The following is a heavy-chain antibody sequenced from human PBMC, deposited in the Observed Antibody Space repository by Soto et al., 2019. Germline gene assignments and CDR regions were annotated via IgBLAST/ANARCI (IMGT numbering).Heavy chain of an antibody. CDR3: ARDLMLDFWSGYAFAY. CDR1: GFTFSSYS. J-gene: IGHJ4*02. CDR2: ISSSSSTI. Sequence: GGSLRLSCAASGFTFSSYSMSWVRKAPGKGLEWVSYISSSSSTIYYADSVKGRFTISRDNAKNSLYLQMNSLRDEDTAVYYCARDLMLDFWSGYAFAYWGQGTLVTVSS. D-gene: IGHD3-3*01. V-gene: IGHV3-48*02.